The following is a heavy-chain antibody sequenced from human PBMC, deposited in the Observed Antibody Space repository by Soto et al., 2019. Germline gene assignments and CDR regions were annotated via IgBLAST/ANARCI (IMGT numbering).Heavy chain of an antibody. CDR1: GGTFSSYA. Sequence: QVQLVQYGAEVKKPGSSVKVSCKASGGTFSSYAISWVRQAPGQGLEWMGGIIPIFGTANYAQKFQGRVTITANESTSTAYMELSSLRSEDTAVYYCARALPTTVAAYYFDYWGQGTLVTVSS. D-gene: IGHD4-17*01. CDR2: IIPIFGTA. V-gene: IGHV1-69*12. CDR3: ARALPTTVAAYYFDY. J-gene: IGHJ4*02.